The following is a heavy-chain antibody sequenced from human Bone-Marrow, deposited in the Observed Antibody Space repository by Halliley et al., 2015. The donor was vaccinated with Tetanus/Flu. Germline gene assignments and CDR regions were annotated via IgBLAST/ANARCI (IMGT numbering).Heavy chain of an antibody. Sequence: TLSLTCAVSGFSIGSGGYYWSWNRQHPGKGLEWIGYIYYSGTTYYNPSLKSRLTISVDTSKNQFSLKLNSVTAADTAVYFCARGHSYGSGSYYAQDWGQGTLVTVSS. D-gene: IGHD3-10*01. J-gene: IGHJ4*02. CDR2: IYYSGTT. CDR1: GFSIGSGGYY. V-gene: IGHV4-31*11. CDR3: ARGHSYGSGSYYAQD.